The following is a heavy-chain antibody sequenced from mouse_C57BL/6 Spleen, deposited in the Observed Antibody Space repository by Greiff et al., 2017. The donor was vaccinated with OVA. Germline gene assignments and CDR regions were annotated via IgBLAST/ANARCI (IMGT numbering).Heavy chain of an antibody. CDR2: IWTGGGT. V-gene: IGHV2-9-1*01. D-gene: IGHD1-1*01. CDR3: AINYDGSSPPYIDY. Sequence: QVQLQQSGPGLVAPSQSLSITCTVSGFSLTSYAISWVRQPPGKGLEWLGVIWTGGGTNYNSALKSRLSISKDNSKSQVFLKMNSLQTDDTARYYCAINYDGSSPPYIDYWGQGTTLTVSS. CDR1: GFSLTSYA. J-gene: IGHJ2*01.